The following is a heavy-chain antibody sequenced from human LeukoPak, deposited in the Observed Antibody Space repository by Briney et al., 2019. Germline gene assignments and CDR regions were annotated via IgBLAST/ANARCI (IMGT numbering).Heavy chain of an antibody. D-gene: IGHD6-6*01. Sequence: GESLKISGQVSGYSFTSYWIGWVRQMPGKGLEWMGVIYPGDSDTRYSPSFQGQVTISADKSITTAYLQWSSLKASDTARYYCATHGGQQLDLDYWGQGTLVTVSS. CDR3: ATHGGQQLDLDY. CDR1: GYSFTSYW. V-gene: IGHV5-51*01. J-gene: IGHJ4*02. CDR2: IYPGDSDT.